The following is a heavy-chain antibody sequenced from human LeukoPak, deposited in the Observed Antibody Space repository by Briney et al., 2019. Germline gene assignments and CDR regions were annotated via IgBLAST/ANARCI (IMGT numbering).Heavy chain of an antibody. J-gene: IGHJ4*02. V-gene: IGHV3-11*04. CDR3: ARALTTVTNRYFDY. CDR2: ISSSGSTI. D-gene: IGHD4-17*01. CDR1: GFTFSDYY. Sequence: GGSLRLSCAASGFTFSDYYMSWIRQAPGKGLEWVSYISSSGSTIYYADSVKGRSTISRDNAKNSLYLQMNSLRAEDTAVYYCARALTTVTNRYFDYWGQGTLVTVSS.